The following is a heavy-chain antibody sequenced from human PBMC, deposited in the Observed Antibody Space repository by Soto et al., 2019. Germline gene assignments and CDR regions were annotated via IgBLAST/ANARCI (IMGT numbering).Heavy chain of an antibody. CDR2: IYPGDSDT. CDR1: GYSFTSYS. CDR3: ARQNRAVDRTYFPQHFDY. J-gene: IGHJ4*02. D-gene: IGHD6-19*01. Sequence: GESLKISCKGSGYSFTSYSIGWVRQMPGKGLEWMEIIYPGDSDTSYSPSFQGQVTISADKSISTAYLQWSSLKASGTAMSYCARQNRAVDRTYFPQHFDYWCQGTLETASS. V-gene: IGHV5-51*01.